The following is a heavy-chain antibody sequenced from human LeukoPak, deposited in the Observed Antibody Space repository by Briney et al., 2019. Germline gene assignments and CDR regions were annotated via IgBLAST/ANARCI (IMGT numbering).Heavy chain of an antibody. CDR1: GFTFSSYA. CDR2: ISYVGNNE. Sequence: GGSLRLSCAASGFTFSSYAMHWVRQAPGKGLEWVALISYVGNNEYYADSVKGRFTISRDNSKNTLYLQMNSLRAEDTAVYYCASHSDYYYGMDVWGQGTTVTVSS. CDR3: ASHSDYYYGMDV. V-gene: IGHV3-30-3*01. J-gene: IGHJ6*02. D-gene: IGHD3-10*01.